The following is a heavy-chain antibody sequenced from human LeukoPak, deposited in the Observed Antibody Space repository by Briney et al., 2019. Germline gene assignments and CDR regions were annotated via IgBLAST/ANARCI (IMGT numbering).Heavy chain of an antibody. Sequence: PSETLSLTCTVSGGSISSYYWNWIRQPPGKGLEWIGYIYYSGGTNYNPSLKSRVTISVDTSKNQFSLKLSSVTAADTAVYYCARDKKDYYVSSGYYYFAFDIWGQGTMVNVSS. D-gene: IGHD3-22*01. CDR1: GGSISSYY. V-gene: IGHV4-59*01. J-gene: IGHJ3*02. CDR3: ARDKKDYYVSSGYYYFAFDI. CDR2: IYYSGGT.